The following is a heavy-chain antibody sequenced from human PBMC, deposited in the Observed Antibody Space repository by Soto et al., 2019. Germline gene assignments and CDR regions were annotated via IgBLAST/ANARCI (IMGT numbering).Heavy chain of an antibody. CDR1: GYTFTSYG. Sequence: ASVKVSCKASGYTFTSYGISWVRQAPGQGLEWMGWISAYNGNTNYAQKLQGRVTMTTDTSTSTAYMELRSLRSDDTAVYYCARDATYYDILTGYYSNSYFDYWGQGTLVTASS. CDR3: ARDATYYDILTGYYSNSYFDY. CDR2: ISAYNGNT. J-gene: IGHJ4*02. V-gene: IGHV1-18*01. D-gene: IGHD3-9*01.